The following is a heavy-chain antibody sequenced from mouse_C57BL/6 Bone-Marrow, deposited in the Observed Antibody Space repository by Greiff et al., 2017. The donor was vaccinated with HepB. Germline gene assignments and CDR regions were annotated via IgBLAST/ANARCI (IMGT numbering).Heavy chain of an antibody. J-gene: IGHJ3*01. Sequence: QVQLQQPGAELVKPGASVQLSCKASGYTFTSYWMHWVKQRPGQGLEWIGMIHPNRGSTNYNEKFKSKATLTVDKSSSTAYMQLSSLTSEDSAVYYCARDDGYYVAYWGQGTLVTVSA. CDR2: IHPNRGST. D-gene: IGHD2-3*01. CDR3: ARDDGYYVAY. V-gene: IGHV1-64*01. CDR1: GYTFTSYW.